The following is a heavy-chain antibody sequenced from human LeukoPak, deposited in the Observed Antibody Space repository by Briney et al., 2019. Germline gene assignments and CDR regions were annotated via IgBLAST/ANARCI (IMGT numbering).Heavy chain of an antibody. CDR2: IYYSGST. CDR1: GGSISSGSYY. CDR3: ARQASGWLKVLDY. J-gene: IGHJ4*02. Sequence: ASETLSLTCTVSGGSISSGSYYWSWIRQPPGKGLEWIGYIYYSGSTNYNPSLKSRVTISVDTSKNQFSLELSSVTAADTAVYYCARQASGWLKVLDYWGQGTLVTVSS. D-gene: IGHD6-19*01. V-gene: IGHV4-61*01.